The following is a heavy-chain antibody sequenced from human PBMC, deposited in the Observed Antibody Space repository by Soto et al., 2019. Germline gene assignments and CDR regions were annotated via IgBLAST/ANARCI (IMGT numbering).Heavy chain of an antibody. D-gene: IGHD2-21*02. V-gene: IGHV3-30*18. CDR2: ISYDGSNK. Sequence: QVQLVESGGGVVQPGRSLRLSCAASGFTFSSYGMHWVREAPGKGLEWVAAISYDGSNKYYADSVKGRFTISRDNSEHTLYLQMNSLRTEDTAMFYCANDAHPRDVDCSVADYWGQGTLVTVSS. CDR1: GFTFSSYG. CDR3: ANDAHPRDVDCSVADY. J-gene: IGHJ4*02.